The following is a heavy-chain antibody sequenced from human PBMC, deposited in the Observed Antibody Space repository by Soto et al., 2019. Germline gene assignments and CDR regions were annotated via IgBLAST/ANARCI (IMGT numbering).Heavy chain of an antibody. J-gene: IGHJ4*02. CDR3: ASHPMDIVATWDN. CDR2: IYYRGST. D-gene: IGHD5-12*01. V-gene: IGHV4-59*01. CDR1: GGSISSYY. Sequence: QVQLQESGPGLVKPSETLSLTCTVSGGSISSYYWSWIRQPPGKGLEWIGYIYYRGSTNYNPSLKSRVTISVDTSKNQFSLKLSSVTAADTAVYYCASHPMDIVATWDNWGQGTLVTVSS.